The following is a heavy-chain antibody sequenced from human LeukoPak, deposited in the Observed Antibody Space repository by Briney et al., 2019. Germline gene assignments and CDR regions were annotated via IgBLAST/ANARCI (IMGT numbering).Heavy chain of an antibody. D-gene: IGHD3-3*01. V-gene: IGHV3-11*01. CDR3: AKDLIHYSFWSVYYTGGIFDY. Sequence: GGSLRLSRTASGFTFSDYWMTWIRQAPGKGLEGVSYISSSGSSINYADSVKGRFTVSRDNAKNSLNLQMNSLRAEDTAVYYCAKDLIHYSFWSVYYTGGIFDYWGQGTLVTVSS. CDR2: ISSSGSSI. CDR1: GFTFSDYW. J-gene: IGHJ4*02.